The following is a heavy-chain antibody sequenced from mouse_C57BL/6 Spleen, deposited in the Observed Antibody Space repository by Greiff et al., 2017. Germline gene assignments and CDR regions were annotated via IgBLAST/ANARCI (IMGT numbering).Heavy chain of an antibody. Sequence: EVMLVESGGGLVQPGGSLKLSCAASGFTFSAYYMYWVRQTPEKRLEWVAYISNGGGSTYYPDTVKGRCTISSDNAKNTLYLQMSRLKSEDTAMHYCARQGDMDYWGQGTSVTVSS. CDR1: GFTFSAYY. J-gene: IGHJ4*01. CDR3: ARQGDMDY. V-gene: IGHV5-12*01. CDR2: ISNGGGST.